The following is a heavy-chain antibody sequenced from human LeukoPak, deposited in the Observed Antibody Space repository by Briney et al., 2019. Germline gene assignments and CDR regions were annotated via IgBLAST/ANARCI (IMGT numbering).Heavy chain of an antibody. V-gene: IGHV3-7*03. Sequence: GGSLRLSCGASGFIFSTYSMTWVRQAPGRGLEWVANIKVDGSEKYYVDSVKGRFTISRDNSKNTLYLQMNSLRAEDAAIYYCAKGRTGFSYGYGIDYWGQGTLVTVSS. J-gene: IGHJ4*02. CDR1: GFIFSTYS. D-gene: IGHD5-18*01. CDR2: IKVDGSEK. CDR3: AKGRTGFSYGYGIDY.